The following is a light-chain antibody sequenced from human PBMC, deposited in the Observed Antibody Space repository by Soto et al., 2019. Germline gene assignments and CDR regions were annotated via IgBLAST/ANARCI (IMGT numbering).Light chain of an antibody. V-gene: IGLV2-8*01. Sequence: QSALTQPPSASGSPGQSVTISYTGSNVGEYDYVSWYQQHPGKAPKLMIHEVTKRPSGVPDRFSGSKSGNTASLTVSGLQAEDEADYYCSSFAGSNIWVFGGGTKLTVL. CDR2: EVT. CDR1: NVGEYDY. CDR3: SSFAGSNIWV. J-gene: IGLJ3*02.